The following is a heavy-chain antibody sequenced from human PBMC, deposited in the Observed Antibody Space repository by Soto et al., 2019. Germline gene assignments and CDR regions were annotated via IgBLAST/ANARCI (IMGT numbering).Heavy chain of an antibody. V-gene: IGHV3-23*01. D-gene: IGHD3-3*01. J-gene: IGHJ4*02. CDR2: IKTRGGGT. CDR3: ARALGSLDPFDS. Sequence: EVQLLESGGGLVQPGGSLRLSCAASGFALSSYAMGWVRQAPGKGLEWVSGIKTRGGGTYSVDSVRGRFAISRDNSNNTLYLQMTSLRAEDTAVYYCARALGSLDPFDSWGQGTPVTVSS. CDR1: GFALSSYA.